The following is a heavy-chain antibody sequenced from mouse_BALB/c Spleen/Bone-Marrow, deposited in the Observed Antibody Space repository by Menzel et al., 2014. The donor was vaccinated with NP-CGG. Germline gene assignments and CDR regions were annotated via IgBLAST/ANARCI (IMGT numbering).Heavy chain of an antibody. V-gene: IGHV1S81*02. CDR1: GYTFTSYY. CDR3: TRLSLLRGYFDY. D-gene: IGHD1-2*01. J-gene: IGHJ2*01. CDR2: INPSNGGT. Sequence: VQLQQSGAELVKPGTSVKLSCKASGYTFTSYYIYWVKQRPGQGLKWIGEINPSNGGTNFNEKFKSKATLTVDKSSSTAYMQLSSLTSEDSAVNYCTRLSLLRGYFDYWGQGTTLTVSS.